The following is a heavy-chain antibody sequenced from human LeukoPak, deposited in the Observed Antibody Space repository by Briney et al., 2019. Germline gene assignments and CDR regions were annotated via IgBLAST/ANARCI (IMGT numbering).Heavy chain of an antibody. J-gene: IGHJ4*02. V-gene: IGHV5-10-1*01. CDR1: GYSFTNYW. CDR2: IDPSDSYT. CDR3: ARHDNSYAYSYYFDY. D-gene: IGHD5-18*01. Sequence: PGESLRISCKGSGYSFTNYWITWVRQMPGKSLEWMGRIDPSDSYTNYSPSFQGLVTISADKSISTAYLQWSSLKASDTAMYYCARHDNSYAYSYYFDYWGQGTLVTVSS.